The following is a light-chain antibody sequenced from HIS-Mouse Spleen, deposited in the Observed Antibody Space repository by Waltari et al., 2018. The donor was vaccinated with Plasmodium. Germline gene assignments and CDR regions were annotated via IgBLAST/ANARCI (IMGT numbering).Light chain of an antibody. Sequence: DIQMTQSPSTLSASVGDRVTITCRARQSISSWLAWYQQKPGKAPKLLIYKASSLESGVPSRFSGSGSGTEFTLTISSLQPDDFATYYCQQYNSYSYTFGQGTKREIK. J-gene: IGKJ2*01. V-gene: IGKV1-5*03. CDR1: QSISSW. CDR2: KAS. CDR3: QQYNSYSYT.